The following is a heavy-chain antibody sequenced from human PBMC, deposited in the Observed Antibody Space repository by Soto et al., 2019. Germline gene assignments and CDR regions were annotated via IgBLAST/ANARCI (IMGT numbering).Heavy chain of an antibody. J-gene: IGHJ3*02. Sequence: QVQLQESGPGLVKPSQTLSLTCTVSGGSISSGDYYWSWIRQPPGKGLEWIGYIYYSGSTYYNPSLKSRVTISVDTSKNQFSRKLSSVTAADTAVYYCARGLSYDSSGYDAFDIWGQGTMVTVSS. CDR3: ARGLSYDSSGYDAFDI. CDR1: GGSISSGDYY. D-gene: IGHD3-22*01. CDR2: IYYSGST. V-gene: IGHV4-30-4*01.